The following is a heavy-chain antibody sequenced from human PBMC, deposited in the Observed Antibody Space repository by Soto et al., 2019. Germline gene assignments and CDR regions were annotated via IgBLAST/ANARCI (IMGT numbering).Heavy chain of an antibody. D-gene: IGHD5-18*01. V-gene: IGHV4-34*01. J-gene: IGHJ4*02. Sequence: PSETLSLTCAVYGGSFSSYHWSWIRQTPGKGLEWIGEISHLTTTNYNPSLKSRVIISLDTPKNQFSLKLSSVTAADTAVYYCARGYDTALAPIFWGQGIQVTVSS. CDR3: ARGYDTALAPIF. CDR1: GGSFSSYH. CDR2: ISHLTTT.